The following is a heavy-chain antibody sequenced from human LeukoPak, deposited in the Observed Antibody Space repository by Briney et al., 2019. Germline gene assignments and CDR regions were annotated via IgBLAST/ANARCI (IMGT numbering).Heavy chain of an antibody. J-gene: IGHJ4*02. Sequence: SETLSLTCTVSGSSISSSSYYWGWIRQPPGKGLEWIGSIYYSGSTYYNPSLKSRVTISVDTSKNQFSLKLSSVTAADTAVYYCARLYYDYGDYRDIDYWGQGTLVTVSS. CDR3: ARLYYDYGDYRDIDY. D-gene: IGHD4-17*01. CDR1: GSSISSSSYY. V-gene: IGHV4-39*01. CDR2: IYYSGST.